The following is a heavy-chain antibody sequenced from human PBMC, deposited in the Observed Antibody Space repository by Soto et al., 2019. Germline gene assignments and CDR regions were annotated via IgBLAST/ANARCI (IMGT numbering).Heavy chain of an antibody. CDR2: INSDGSST. Sequence: PGGSLRLSCAASGFTFSSYWMHWVRQAPGKGLVWVSRINSDGSSTSYADSVKGRFTISRDNAKNTLYLQMNSLRAEDTAVYYCAKFGMRGWFFDYWGQGTLVTVSS. CDR1: GFTFSSYW. V-gene: IGHV3-74*01. CDR3: AKFGMRGWFFDY. D-gene: IGHD6-19*01. J-gene: IGHJ4*02.